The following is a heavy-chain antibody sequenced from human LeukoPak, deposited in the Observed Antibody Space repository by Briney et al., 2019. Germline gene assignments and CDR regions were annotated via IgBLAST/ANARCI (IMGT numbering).Heavy chain of an antibody. CDR1: GGSFSGYY. V-gene: IGHV4-34*01. D-gene: IGHD3-22*01. J-gene: IGHJ4*02. Sequence: PSETLSLTCAVYGGSFSGYYWSWIRQPPGKGLEWIGEINHSGSTNYNPSLKSRVTISVDTSKNQFSLKLSSVTAADTAVYYCARGQGDDSSGYYSDYRGQGTLVTVSS. CDR2: INHSGST. CDR3: ARGQGDDSSGYYSDY.